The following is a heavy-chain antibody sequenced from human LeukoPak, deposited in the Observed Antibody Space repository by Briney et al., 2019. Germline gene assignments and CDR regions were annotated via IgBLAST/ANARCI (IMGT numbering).Heavy chain of an antibody. CDR3: ARRVGNSWYLFDY. Sequence: GESLKISCKGSGYSFTSYWISWVRQMPGKGLEWMGRIDPSDSYTNYSPSFQGHVTISADKSISTAYLQWSSLKASDTAMYYCARRVGNSWYLFDYWGQGTLVTVSS. CDR1: GYSFTSYW. J-gene: IGHJ4*02. CDR2: IDPSDSYT. D-gene: IGHD6-13*01. V-gene: IGHV5-10-1*01.